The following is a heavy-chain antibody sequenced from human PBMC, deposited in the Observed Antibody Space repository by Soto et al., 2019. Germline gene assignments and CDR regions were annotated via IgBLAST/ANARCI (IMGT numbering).Heavy chain of an antibody. CDR1: GFTFVDHG. J-gene: IGHJ3*01. CDR2: ISWDGTYT. V-gene: IGHV3-9*03. Sequence: DVQLVESGGGLVQPGRSLRLSCAASGFTFVDHGMHWVRQAPGQGLEWISGISWDGTYTGYAASVKGRFTISRDNAKKSLYLNMNGLRVEGMALYYCTKDVGYSSSISCKDAFDYWGLGTMVTVS. CDR3: TKDVGYSSSISCKDAFDY. D-gene: IGHD2-2*01.